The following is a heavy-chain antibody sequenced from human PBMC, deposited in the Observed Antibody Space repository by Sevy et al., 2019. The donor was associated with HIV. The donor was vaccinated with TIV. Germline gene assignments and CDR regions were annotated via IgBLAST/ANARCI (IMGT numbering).Heavy chain of an antibody. D-gene: IGHD6-13*01. CDR2: IYYSGST. V-gene: IGHV4-59*01. Sequence: SETLSLTCTVSGGSISSYYWSWIRQPPGKGLEWIGYIYYSGSTNYNPSLKSRVTISVDTSKNQFSLKLSSVTAADTAVYYYARVLAAADSPGLDIWGQGTMVTVSS. J-gene: IGHJ3*02. CDR3: ARVLAAADSPGLDI. CDR1: GGSISSYY.